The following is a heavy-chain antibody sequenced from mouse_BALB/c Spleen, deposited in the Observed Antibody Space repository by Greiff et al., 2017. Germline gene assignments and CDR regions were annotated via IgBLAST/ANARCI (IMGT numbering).Heavy chain of an antibody. CDR2: IWGDGST. V-gene: IGHV2-6-7*01. D-gene: IGHD2-1*01. CDR1: GFSLTGYG. CDR3: ARVHGNWYFDV. Sequence: VQVVESGPGLVAPSQSLSITCTVSGFSLTGYGVNWVRQPPGKGLEWLGMIWGDGSTDYNSALKSRLSISKDNSKSQVFLKMNSLQTDDTARYYCARVHGNWYFDVWGAGTTVTVSS. J-gene: IGHJ1*01.